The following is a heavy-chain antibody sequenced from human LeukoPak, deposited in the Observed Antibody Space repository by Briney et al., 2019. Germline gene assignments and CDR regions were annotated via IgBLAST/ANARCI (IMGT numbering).Heavy chain of an antibody. CDR3: VKGSAYFYGSGTHFDY. D-gene: IGHD3-10*01. Sequence: GGSLRLSCSASGFTFASYAMYWVRQAPGKGLEYVSAIGSSGDNTHYADFVKGRFTISRDNSKNTLYLQMSSLRVEDTAVYYCVKGSAYFYGSGTHFDYWGQGTLVTVSS. CDR1: GFTFASYA. J-gene: IGHJ4*02. V-gene: IGHV3-64D*06. CDR2: IGSSGDNT.